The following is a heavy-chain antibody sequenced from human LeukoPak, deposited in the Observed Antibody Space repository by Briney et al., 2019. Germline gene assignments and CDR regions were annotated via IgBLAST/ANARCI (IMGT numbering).Heavy chain of an antibody. D-gene: IGHD2-2*01. CDR1: GFTVSTNY. CDR3: AKEKSTSNIDY. J-gene: IGHJ4*02. CDR2: IYSGGST. V-gene: IGHV3-53*05. Sequence: GGSLRLSCAASGFTVSTNYMSWVRQAPGKGLEWVSVIYSGGSTYYAGSVKGRFTISRDNSKNTLYLQMNSLRPEDTAMFYCAKEKSTSNIDYWGQGTLVTVSS.